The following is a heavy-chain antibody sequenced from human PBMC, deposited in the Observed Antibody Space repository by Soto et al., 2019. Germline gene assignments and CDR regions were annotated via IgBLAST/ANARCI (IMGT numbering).Heavy chain of an antibody. CDR1: GFTVRNSA. Sequence: PGGSLGLGSAASGFTVRNSAMAGVRQTPGKGLEWVSIINGGSGTTYYADSVKGRFTISRDNSKNTLYLQMSSLRAEDTAIYYCAKDPRFGEGYSDYWGQGTLVTVSS. J-gene: IGHJ4*02. CDR2: INGGSGTT. D-gene: IGHD3-10*01. CDR3: AKDPRFGEGYSDY. V-gene: IGHV3-23*01.